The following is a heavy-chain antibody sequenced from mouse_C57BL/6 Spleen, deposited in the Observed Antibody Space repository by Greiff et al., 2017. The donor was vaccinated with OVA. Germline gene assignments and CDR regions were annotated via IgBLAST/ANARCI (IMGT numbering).Heavy chain of an antibody. CDR1: GFTFSSYA. D-gene: IGHD1-3*01. Sequence: EVQVVESGEGLVKPGGSLKLSCAASGFTFSSYAMSWVRQTPEKRLEWVAYISSGGDYIYYADTVKGRFTISRDNARNTLYLQMSSLKSEDTAMYYCTREGDGSSYFDYWGQGTTLTVSS. J-gene: IGHJ2*01. V-gene: IGHV5-9-1*02. CDR3: TREGDGSSYFDY. CDR2: ISSGGDYI.